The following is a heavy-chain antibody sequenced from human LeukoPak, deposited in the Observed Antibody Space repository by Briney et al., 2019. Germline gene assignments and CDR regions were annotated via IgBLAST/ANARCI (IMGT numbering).Heavy chain of an antibody. CDR2: INEDGRET. J-gene: IGHJ4*02. Sequence: GGSLRLSCAASGFTFSNFCMSWVRQAPGKGLEWVANINEDGRETYSVDSVKGRFTISRDNAKNSLYLQMDSLRGEDTAVYYCARVTLVAVVYLFDYWGQGTLVTVSS. CDR3: ARVTLVAVVYLFDY. CDR1: GFTFSNFC. D-gene: IGHD5-12*01. V-gene: IGHV3-7*05.